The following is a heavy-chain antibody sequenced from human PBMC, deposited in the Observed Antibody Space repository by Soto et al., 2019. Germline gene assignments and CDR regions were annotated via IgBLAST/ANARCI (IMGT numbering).Heavy chain of an antibody. J-gene: IGHJ5*02. V-gene: IGHV3-23*01. CDR1: GFTLSSYA. D-gene: IGHD3-3*01. CDR2: ISGSGGST. CDR3: AKDWRSAYYGVLSP. Sequence: EVQLLESGGGLVQPGGSLRLSCAASGFTLSSYAMSWVRQAPGKGLEGVSAISGSGGSTYYADSVKGRFTISRDNSKNTLYLQMNSLRAEDTALYYCAKDWRSAYYGVLSPWGQGTLVTVSS.